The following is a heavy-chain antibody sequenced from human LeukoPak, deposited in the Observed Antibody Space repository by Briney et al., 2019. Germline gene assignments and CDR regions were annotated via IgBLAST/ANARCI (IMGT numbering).Heavy chain of an antibody. V-gene: IGHV4-30-2*01. D-gene: IGHD1-14*01. CDR1: GGSISSGGYS. CDR2: IYHSGST. CDR3: ARARSRTNYYGMDV. J-gene: IGHJ6*02. Sequence: SETLPLTCTVSGGSISSGGYSWSWIRQPPGKGLEWIGYIYHSGSTYYNPSLKSRVTISVDRSKNQFSLKLSSVTAADTAVYYCARARSRTNYYGMDVWGQGTTVTVSS.